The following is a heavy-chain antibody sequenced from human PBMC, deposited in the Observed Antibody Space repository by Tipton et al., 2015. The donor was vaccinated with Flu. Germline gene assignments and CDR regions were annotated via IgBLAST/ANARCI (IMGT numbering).Heavy chain of an antibody. CDR3: ARGLTYYDILTGLDS. J-gene: IGHJ4*02. V-gene: IGHV3-7*01. CDR1: GFRFSGAY. D-gene: IGHD3-9*01. Sequence: SLRLSCAASGFRFSGAYMSWVRQAPGKGLQWVGNIRQDGNEKTYVDSVKGRFTISRDNAKNSLFLQMNSLRADDTAVYYCARGLTYYDILTGLDSWGQGDLVTVSS. CDR2: IRQDGNEK.